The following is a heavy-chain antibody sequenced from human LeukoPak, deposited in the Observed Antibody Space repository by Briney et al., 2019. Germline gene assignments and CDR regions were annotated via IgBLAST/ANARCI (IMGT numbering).Heavy chain of an antibody. CDR1: GGSISSGCYF. CDR3: ARDGETGNYYRYIDV. D-gene: IGHD2-21*01. CDR2: IYTSGST. V-gene: IGHV4-61*02. Sequence: SQALSLTCTVSGGSISSGCYFWSWIRQPAGKGLEGIGRIYTSGSTNYNPSLKSRVTISVDTSKNQFSLKLSSVTAADTAVYYCARDGETGNYYRYIDVWGQGTMVTVSS. J-gene: IGHJ6*03.